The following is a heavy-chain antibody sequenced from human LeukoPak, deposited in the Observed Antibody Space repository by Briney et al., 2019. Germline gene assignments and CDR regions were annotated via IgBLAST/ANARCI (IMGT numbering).Heavy chain of an antibody. J-gene: IGHJ4*02. CDR3: ARALVTAIRADFDY. D-gene: IGHD2-21*02. CDR1: GYTFTSYY. CDR2: INPSGGST. V-gene: IGHV1-46*01. Sequence: ASVNVSCTASGYTFTSYYMHWVRQAPGQGLEWMGIINPSGGSTGYAQKFQGRVTMTRDMSTSTVYMELSSLRSEDTAVYYCARALVTAIRADFDYWGQGTLVTVSS.